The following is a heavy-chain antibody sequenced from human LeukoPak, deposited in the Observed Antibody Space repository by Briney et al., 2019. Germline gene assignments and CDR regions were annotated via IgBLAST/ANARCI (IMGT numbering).Heavy chain of an antibody. CDR2: IRSSGSTK. V-gene: IGHV3-48*03. CDR1: GFTFSNYE. Sequence: GGSLRLSCAASGFTFSNYEMNWVRQAPGKGLEWVSYIRSSGSTKYYADSVKGRFTISRDDAKNSLFLQMNSLRVEDTAVYYCARDLGYCSGGSCYVAGYWGQGTLVTVSS. J-gene: IGHJ4*02. D-gene: IGHD2-15*01. CDR3: ARDLGYCSGGSCYVAGY.